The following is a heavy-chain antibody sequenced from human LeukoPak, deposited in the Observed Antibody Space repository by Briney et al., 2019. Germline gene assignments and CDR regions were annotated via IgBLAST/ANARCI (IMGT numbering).Heavy chain of an antibody. Sequence: SETLSLTCAVYGGSFSGYYWSWIRQPPGKGLEWIGEINHSGSTNYNPSLKSRVTISIDTSKNQISLRLTSVTATDTAMYYCARQTGSGLFILPGGQGTLVTVSS. CDR1: GGSFSGYY. CDR3: ARQTGSGLFILP. D-gene: IGHD3/OR15-3a*01. J-gene: IGHJ4*02. CDR2: INHSGST. V-gene: IGHV4-34*01.